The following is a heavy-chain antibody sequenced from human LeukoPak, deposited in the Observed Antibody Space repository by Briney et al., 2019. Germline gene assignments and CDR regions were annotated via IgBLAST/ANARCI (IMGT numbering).Heavy chain of an antibody. CDR3: ARAAGRHWYFDL. CDR2: IYYSGST. J-gene: IGHJ2*01. Sequence: SETLSLTCTVSGGSISYYYWSWIRQSPGKGLEWIGYIYYSGSTNYNPSLKSRVTISVDTSKNQFSLKLSSVTAADTAVYYCARAAGRHWYFDLWGRGTLVTVSS. V-gene: IGHV4-59*01. CDR1: GGSISYYY. D-gene: IGHD6-13*01.